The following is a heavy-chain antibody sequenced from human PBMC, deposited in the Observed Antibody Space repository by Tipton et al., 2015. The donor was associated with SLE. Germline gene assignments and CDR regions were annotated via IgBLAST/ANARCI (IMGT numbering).Heavy chain of an antibody. CDR3: ARERGLTVTPDY. D-gene: IGHD4-17*01. J-gene: IGHJ4*02. Sequence: SLRFSCAASGFTFSDYYMSWIRQAPGKGLEWVSYISSSSSYTNYADSVKGRFTISRDNAKNSLYLQMNSLRAEDTAVYYCARERGLTVTPDYWGQGTLVTVSS. CDR1: GFTFSDYY. CDR2: ISSSSSYT. V-gene: IGHV3-11*05.